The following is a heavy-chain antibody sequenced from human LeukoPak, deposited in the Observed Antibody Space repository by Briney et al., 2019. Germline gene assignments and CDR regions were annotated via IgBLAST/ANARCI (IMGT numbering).Heavy chain of an antibody. Sequence: SETLSLTCAVYGGSFSGYYWSWIRQPPGKGLEWIGSIYYSGSTYYNPSLKSRVTISVDTSKNQFSLKLSSVTAADTAVYYCERLVLGSDYYMDVWGKGTTVTISS. CDR1: GGSFSGYY. CDR2: IYYSGST. V-gene: IGHV4-34*01. J-gene: IGHJ6*03. D-gene: IGHD7-27*01. CDR3: ERLVLGSDYYMDV.